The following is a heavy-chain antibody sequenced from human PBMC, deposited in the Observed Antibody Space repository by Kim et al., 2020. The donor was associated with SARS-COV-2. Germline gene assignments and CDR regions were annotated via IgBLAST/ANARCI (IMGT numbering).Heavy chain of an antibody. Sequence: SETLSLTCTVSGGSMSSDYWSWIRQPPGKGLEWIGHIYYNGNTKYNPSLKSRVTISVDTSKNQFPLKLSSVTVADTAVYYCARRVYGISRFDPWGQGLLV. J-gene: IGHJ5*02. CDR2: IYYNGNT. CDR1: GGSMSSDY. D-gene: IGHD3-10*01. CDR3: ARRVYGISRFDP. V-gene: IGHV4-59*13.